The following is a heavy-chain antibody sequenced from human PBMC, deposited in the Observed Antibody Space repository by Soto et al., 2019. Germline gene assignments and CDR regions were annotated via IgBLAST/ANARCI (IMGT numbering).Heavy chain of an antibody. CDR1: GGSISSGGYY. D-gene: IGHD5-12*01. J-gene: IGHJ4*02. Sequence: SETLSLTCTVSGGSISSGGYYWSWIRRHPGKGLEWIGYIYYSGSTNYNPSLKSRVTISVDTSKNQFSLKLSSVTAADTAVYYCARGEGEIVATTFDYWGQGTLVTVSS. V-gene: IGHV4-61*08. CDR2: IYYSGST. CDR3: ARGEGEIVATTFDY.